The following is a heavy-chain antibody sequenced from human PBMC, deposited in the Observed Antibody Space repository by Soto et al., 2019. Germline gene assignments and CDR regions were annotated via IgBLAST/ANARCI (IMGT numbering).Heavy chain of an antibody. J-gene: IGHJ5*02. V-gene: IGHV4-31*03. CDR1: GGSISSGDYY. CDR3: ARWWSGSRQWLDP. D-gene: IGHD3-3*01. CDR2: IYYSGST. Sequence: QVQLQESGPGLVKPSQTLSLTCTVSGGSISSGDYYWSWIRQHPGKGLEWIGYIYYSGSTYYNPSLKSRVTRSVDTSKNQFSLKLSSVTAADTAVYYCARWWSGSRQWLDPWGQGTLVTVSS.